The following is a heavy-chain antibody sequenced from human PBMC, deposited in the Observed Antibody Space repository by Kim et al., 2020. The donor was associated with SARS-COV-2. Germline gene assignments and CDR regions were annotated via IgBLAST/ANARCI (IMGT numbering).Heavy chain of an antibody. V-gene: IGHV2-5*02. CDR1: GFSLTTSGVG. Sequence: SGPTLVNPTQTLTLTCTFSGFSLTTSGVGVGWIRQSPGKALEWHALIYWDDDEHYNPSLKSRLTISKDISKKQVVLTMTNMDPVDTATYYCVYRGGRSSWYEIAFDYWGQGTLVTVSS. J-gene: IGHJ4*02. CDR2: IYWDDDE. D-gene: IGHD6-13*01. CDR3: VYRGGRSSWYEIAFDY.